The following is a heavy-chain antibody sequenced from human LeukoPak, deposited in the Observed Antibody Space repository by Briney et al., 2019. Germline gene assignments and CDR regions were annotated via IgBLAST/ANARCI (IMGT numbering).Heavy chain of an antibody. D-gene: IGHD3-10*01. V-gene: IGHV3-11*04. Sequence: RPGGSLRLSCLASGFTVSSGYMTWVRQAPGKGLEWISHISGTGKTSKYAESMEGRFTISRDNSNHLLYLQMTSLRADDTAVYFCARQRFGDYNYMDVWGKGTTVTVSS. CDR3: ARQRFGDYNYMDV. CDR1: GFTVSSGY. J-gene: IGHJ6*03. CDR2: ISGTGKTS.